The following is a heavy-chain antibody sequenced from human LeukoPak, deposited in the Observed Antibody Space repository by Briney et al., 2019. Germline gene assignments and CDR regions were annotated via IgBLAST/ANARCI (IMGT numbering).Heavy chain of an antibody. CDR1: GYRFTNYG. Sequence: ASVKVSCKASGYRFTNYGISWVRQAPGQGLQWMGWISTYNTNTNYAQKLQGRVTMTTDTSTSTAYMELRSLRSDDTAVYYRARDESSGSYGPNLDYWGQGTLVTVSS. D-gene: IGHD1-26*01. CDR3: ARDESSGSYGPNLDY. V-gene: IGHV1-18*01. CDR2: ISTYNTNT. J-gene: IGHJ4*02.